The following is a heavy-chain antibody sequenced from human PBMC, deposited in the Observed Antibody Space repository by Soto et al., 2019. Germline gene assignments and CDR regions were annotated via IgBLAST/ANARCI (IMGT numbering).Heavy chain of an antibody. Sequence: PGGSLRLSCAASGFTFSSYAMSWVRQAPGKGLEWVSAISGSGGSTYYADSVKGRFTISRDNSKNTLYLQMNSLRDEDTAVYYCARVSGVVPAAALDYWGQGTLVTVSS. J-gene: IGHJ4*02. CDR3: ARVSGVVPAAALDY. CDR1: GFTFSSYA. V-gene: IGHV3-23*01. CDR2: ISGSGGST. D-gene: IGHD2-2*01.